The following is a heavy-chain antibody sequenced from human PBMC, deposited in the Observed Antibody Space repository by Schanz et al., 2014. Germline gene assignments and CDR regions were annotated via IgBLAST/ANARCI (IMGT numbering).Heavy chain of an antibody. CDR3: VKDLQRRLLRDDRYYGMDV. Sequence: LVESGGGVVQPGRSLRLSCAASGFTFSSYGMHWVRQVPGKGLEWVAVVCYDGSKKYYADSVKGRFTTSRDNSKNTMYLQMNSLRAEDTAVYYCVKDLQRRLLRDDRYYGMDVWGQGTTVTVSS. CDR1: GFTFSSYG. J-gene: IGHJ6*02. D-gene: IGHD3-22*01. V-gene: IGHV3-33*06. CDR2: VCYDGSKK.